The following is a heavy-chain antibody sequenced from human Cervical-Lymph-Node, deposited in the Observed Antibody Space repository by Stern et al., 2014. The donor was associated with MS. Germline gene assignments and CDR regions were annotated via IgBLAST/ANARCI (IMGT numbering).Heavy chain of an antibody. Sequence: VQLEESGGGLVQPGGSLRFSCAASGFRFSRYWMPRVRQAPGKGLEWVANIKQDGSEKYYVASVKGRFTISRDNAKNSLYLQMNSLRAEDTAVYYCMRGGWVGGYWGQGTLVTVSS. CDR1: GFRFSRYW. CDR2: IKQDGSEK. V-gene: IGHV3-7*01. D-gene: IGHD3-16*01. J-gene: IGHJ4*02. CDR3: MRGGWVGGY.